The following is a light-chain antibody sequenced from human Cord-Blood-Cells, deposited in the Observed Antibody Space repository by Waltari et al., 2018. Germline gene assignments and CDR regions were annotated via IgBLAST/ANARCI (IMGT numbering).Light chain of an antibody. CDR3: QQRSNWPPLT. CDR2: DAS. J-gene: IGKJ4*01. Sequence: EIVLTQSPATLSFSPGERATPSCRASQSVSSYLAWYQQKPGQAPRLLIYDASNRATGIPARFSGSGSGTDFTLTISSLEPEDFAVYYCQQRSNWPPLTFGGGTKVEIK. V-gene: IGKV3-11*01. CDR1: QSVSSY.